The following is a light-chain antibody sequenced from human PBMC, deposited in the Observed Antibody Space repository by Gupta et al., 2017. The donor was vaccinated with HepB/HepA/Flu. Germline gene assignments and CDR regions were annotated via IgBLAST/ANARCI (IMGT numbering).Light chain of an antibody. CDR1: AYVNINT. CDR2: GAS. CDR3: QQYDSPWEYT. V-gene: IGKV3-20*01. Sequence: EIVLTQSPGTLSLSPGERATLSCRASAYVNINTLAWYQQKPGQAPSLLIYGASSRAAGIPERLTSGRSGTDFALPITRLEPPDFAVYYCQQYDSPWEYTFGQGTKLEIK. J-gene: IGKJ2*01.